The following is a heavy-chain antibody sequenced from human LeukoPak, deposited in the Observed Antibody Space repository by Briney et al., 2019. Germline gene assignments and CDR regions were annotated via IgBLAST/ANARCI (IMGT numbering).Heavy chain of an antibody. CDR1: GGSISSYY. V-gene: IGHV4-59*08. D-gene: IGHD4-11*01. CDR3: ARGGDLDYSDSYYFDY. CDR2: IYYSGST. Sequence: PSETLSLTCTVSGGSISSYYWSWIRQPPGKGLEWIGYIYYSGSTNYNPSLKSRVTISVDTSKNQFSLKLSSVTAADTAVYYCARGGDLDYSDSYYFDYWGQGTLVTVSS. J-gene: IGHJ4*02.